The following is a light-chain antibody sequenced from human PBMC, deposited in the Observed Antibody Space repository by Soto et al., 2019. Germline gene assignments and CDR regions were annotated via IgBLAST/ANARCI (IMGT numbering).Light chain of an antibody. CDR3: QQYSSSWT. V-gene: IGKV1-5*01. CDR2: DDS. CDR1: QSISRR. Sequence: IQMTQSPSTLSASVGDRVIITCRASQSISRRLAWYQQKPGKAPKLLIYDDSSLESGVPPRFSGSGSGTEFTLTISSLQPDDSATYYCQQYSSSWTFGQGTKVDIK. J-gene: IGKJ1*01.